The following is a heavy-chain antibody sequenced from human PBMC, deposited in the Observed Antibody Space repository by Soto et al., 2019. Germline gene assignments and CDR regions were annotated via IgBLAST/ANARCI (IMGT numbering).Heavy chain of an antibody. V-gene: IGHV4-30-2*03. D-gene: IGHD2-21*01. CDR3: ATSEFH. Sequence: SETLSLTCAVSGGSISSGGYSWNWIRQPPGKGLEWIGSIFYSGSTYYKPSLNTRVTISVDTSKNQFFLKLRSVTAADTAVYYCATSEFHWGQGTLVTVSS. CDR2: IFYSGST. CDR1: GGSISSGGYS. J-gene: IGHJ4*02.